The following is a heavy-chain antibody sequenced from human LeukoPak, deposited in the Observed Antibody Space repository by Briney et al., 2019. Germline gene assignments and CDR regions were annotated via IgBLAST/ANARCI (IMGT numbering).Heavy chain of an antibody. CDR2: IYSDSTI. CDR1: GFTVSRDY. J-gene: IGHJ4*02. V-gene: IGHV3-53*01. Sequence: GGSLRLSCAASGFTVSRDYMSWVRQAPGKGLEWVSVIYSDSTIFYADSVKGRFTISRDNSKNTLYLQMNSLRADDTAIYFCARYNDYYDPFDYWGQGTLVIVSS. D-gene: IGHD3-22*01. CDR3: ARYNDYYDPFDY.